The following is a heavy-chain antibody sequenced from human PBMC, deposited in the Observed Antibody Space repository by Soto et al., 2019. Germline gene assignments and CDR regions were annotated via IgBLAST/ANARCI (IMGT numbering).Heavy chain of an antibody. D-gene: IGHD3-10*01. Sequence: PGGSLRLSCAASGFTFSNAWMSWVRQAPGKGLEWVGRIKSKTDGGTTDYAAPVKGRFTISRDDSKNTLYLQMNSLKTEDTAVYYCTTDKRDYYGSGIYWTRDYYYYLAVWGKGTTVTGSS. CDR3: TTDKRDYYGSGIYWTRDYYYYLAV. CDR2: IKSKTDGGTT. V-gene: IGHV3-15*01. J-gene: IGHJ6*03. CDR1: GFTFSNAW.